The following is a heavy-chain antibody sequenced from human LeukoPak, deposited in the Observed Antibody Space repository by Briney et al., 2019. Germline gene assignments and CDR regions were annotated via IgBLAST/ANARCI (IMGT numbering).Heavy chain of an antibody. V-gene: IGHV3-13*01. Sequence: GGSLRLSCAASGFTFSSYDMHWVRQATGKGLEWVSAIGTAGDTYYPGSVKGRFTISRENAKNSLYLQMNSLRAGDTAVYYCARSSWNFWYFDLWGRGTLVTVSS. J-gene: IGHJ2*01. CDR3: ARSSWNFWYFDL. CDR2: IGTAGDT. D-gene: IGHD6-13*01. CDR1: GFTFSSYD.